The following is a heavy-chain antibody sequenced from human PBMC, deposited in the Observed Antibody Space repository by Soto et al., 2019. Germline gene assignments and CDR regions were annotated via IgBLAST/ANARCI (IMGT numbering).Heavy chain of an antibody. Sequence: QVQLVQSGAEVKKPGSSVKVSCKASGGTFSRYTITWVRQAPGQGLEWLGRIIPIFGVTNYAQKFQDRVTITADRSTTTAYMELSRLRSEDTAVYYCVRDWESTTQTWGFGDSWGQGTLVTVSS. J-gene: IGHJ4*02. V-gene: IGHV1-69*08. CDR1: GGTFSRYT. CDR3: VRDWESTTQTWGFGDS. CDR2: IIPIFGVT. D-gene: IGHD1-1*01.